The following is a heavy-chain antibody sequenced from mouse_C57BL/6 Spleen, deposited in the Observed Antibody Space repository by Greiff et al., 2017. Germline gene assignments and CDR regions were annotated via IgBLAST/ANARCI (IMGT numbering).Heavy chain of an antibody. J-gene: IGHJ1*03. D-gene: IGHD1-1*01. V-gene: IGHV1-77*01. CDR2: IGPGSGST. CDR3: VRARDYASSHSYFDV. Sequence: QVQLQQSGAELVKPGASVKISCKASGYTFTDYYINWVKQRPGQGLEWIGKIGPGSGSTYYTEKFKGKATLTADKSSSTAYMPLSSLRSEDSAVYICVRARDYASSHSYFDVWGTGTTGTV. CDR1: GYTFTDYY.